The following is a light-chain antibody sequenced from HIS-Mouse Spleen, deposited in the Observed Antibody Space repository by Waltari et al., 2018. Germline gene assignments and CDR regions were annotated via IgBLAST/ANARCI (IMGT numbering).Light chain of an antibody. CDR1: ALPKQY. CDR3: QSADSSGTYPNWV. Sequence: SYELTQPPSVSVSPGQTARITCPGDALPKQYAYWYQQKPGQAPVLVIYKDSERPSGIPERFSGSSSGTTVTLTISGVQAEDEADYYCQSADSSGTYPNWVFGGGTKLTVL. CDR2: KDS. V-gene: IGLV3-25*03. J-gene: IGLJ3*02.